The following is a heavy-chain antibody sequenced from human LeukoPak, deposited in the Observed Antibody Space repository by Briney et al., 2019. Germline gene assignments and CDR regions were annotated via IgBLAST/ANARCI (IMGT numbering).Heavy chain of an antibody. V-gene: IGHV3-23*01. Sequence: GGSLRLSCAASGFTFTNYAMTWVRQSPGKGLEWVSAVSSSGGNTYYAESVRGRFTISRDNSKNTVSLHMNSLRAEDTVVYYCAKAHDDYYFDYWGRGTRVTVSS. J-gene: IGHJ4*02. D-gene: IGHD4-17*01. CDR2: VSSSGGNT. CDR3: AKAHDDYYFDY. CDR1: GFTFTNYA.